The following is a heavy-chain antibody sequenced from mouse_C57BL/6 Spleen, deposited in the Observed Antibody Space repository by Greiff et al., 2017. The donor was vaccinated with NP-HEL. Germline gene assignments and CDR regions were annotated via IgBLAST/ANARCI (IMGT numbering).Heavy chain of an antibody. CDR3: ARTTTVVAWDY. Sequence: QVQLQQSGAELVKPGASVKMSCKASGYTFTSYWITWVTQRPGQGLEWIGDIYPGSGSTNYNEKFKSKATLTVDTSSSTAYMQLSSLTAEDSAVYYGARTTTVVAWDYWGQGTTLTVSS. D-gene: IGHD1-1*01. V-gene: IGHV1-55*01. J-gene: IGHJ2*01. CDR1: GYTFTSYW. CDR2: IYPGSGST.